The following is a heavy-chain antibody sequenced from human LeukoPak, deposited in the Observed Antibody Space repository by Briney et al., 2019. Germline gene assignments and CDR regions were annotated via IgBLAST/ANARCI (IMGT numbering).Heavy chain of an antibody. CDR1: GGTFISYA. Sequence: ASVKVSCKASGGTFISYAISWVRQAPGQGLEWMGGIIPIFGTANYAQKFQGRVTITTDESTSTAYMELSSLRSEDTAVYYCARALEQRFLEWLLSDWGQGTLVTVSS. J-gene: IGHJ4*02. CDR3: ARALEQRFLEWLLSD. D-gene: IGHD3-3*01. CDR2: IIPIFGTA. V-gene: IGHV1-69*05.